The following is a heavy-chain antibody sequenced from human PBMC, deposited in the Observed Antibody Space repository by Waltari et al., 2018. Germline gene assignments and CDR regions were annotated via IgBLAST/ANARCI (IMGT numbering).Heavy chain of an antibody. J-gene: IGHJ4*02. D-gene: IGHD2-15*01. V-gene: IGHV4-4*02. CDR2: IHRSGRT. Sequence: QLQLQESGPGLVKPSGTLSLPCTVSGDSTGRKDFWSWVRQPPEKGLEWIGQIHRSGRTNYNPSLESRVTISVDTSNNQFSLKVTSTTAADTAVYYCARDRGRGLYLDSWGQGTLVTVSP. CDR1: GDSTGRKDF. CDR3: ARDRGRGLYLDS.